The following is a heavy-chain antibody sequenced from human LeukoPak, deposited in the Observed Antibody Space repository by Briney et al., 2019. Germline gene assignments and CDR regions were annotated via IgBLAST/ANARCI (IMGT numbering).Heavy chain of an antibody. J-gene: IGHJ3*02. CDR2: IIPILGIA. Sequence: GASVKVSCKASGGTFSSYAISWVRQAPGQGLEWMGRIIPILGIANYAQKFQGRVTITADKPTSTAYMELSSLRSEDTAVYYCARARLRYFDWLIRNAFDIWGQGTMVTVSS. CDR3: ARARLRYFDWLIRNAFDI. V-gene: IGHV1-69*04. CDR1: GGTFSSYA. D-gene: IGHD3-9*01.